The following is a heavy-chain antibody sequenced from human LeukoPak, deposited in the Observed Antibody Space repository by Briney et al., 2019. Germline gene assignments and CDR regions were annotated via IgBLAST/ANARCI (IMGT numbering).Heavy chain of an antibody. Sequence: TSQTLSLTCAISGDSVSSNSATWNWIRQSTSRGLEWLGRTYYRSEWYNDYAVSVKRRITINPDTSKNQFSLQLNSVTPEDTAVYYCARDSPDAFTFDYWGQGTLVTVSS. J-gene: IGHJ4*02. CDR1: GDSVSSNSAT. D-gene: IGHD1-14*01. CDR3: ARDSPDAFTFDY. V-gene: IGHV6-1*01. CDR2: TYYRSEWYN.